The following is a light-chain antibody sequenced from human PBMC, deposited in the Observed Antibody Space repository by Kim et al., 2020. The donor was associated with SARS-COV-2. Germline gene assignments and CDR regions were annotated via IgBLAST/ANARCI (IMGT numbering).Light chain of an antibody. V-gene: IGLV4-69*01. CDR2: LNSDGSH. Sequence: QLVLTQSPSASASLGASVKLTCTLSSGHSSYAIAWHQQQPEKGPRYWMTLNSDGSHSKGDGIPDRFSGSSSGAERYLTISSLQSEDEADYYCQTWGTGIQVFGGGTQLTVL. CDR1: SGHSSYA. CDR3: QTWGTGIQV. J-gene: IGLJ2*01.